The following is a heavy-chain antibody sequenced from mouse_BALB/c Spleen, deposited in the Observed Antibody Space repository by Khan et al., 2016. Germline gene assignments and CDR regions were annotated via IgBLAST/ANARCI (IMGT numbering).Heavy chain of an antibody. J-gene: IGHJ2*01. D-gene: IGHD2-12*01. CDR3: ARGRRYFDY. Sequence: LVKTGASVKISCKASGYSFTGYYMHWVKQSHGKSLEWSGYISCYNGATSYNQKFKGKATFTVDTSSSTAYMQFNSLTSEDSAVYYCARGRRYFDYGGQGTTLTVSS. V-gene: IGHV1S34*01. CDR2: ISCYNGAT. CDR1: GYSFTGYY.